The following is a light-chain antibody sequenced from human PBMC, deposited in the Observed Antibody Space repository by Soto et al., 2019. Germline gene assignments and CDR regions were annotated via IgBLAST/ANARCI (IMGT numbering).Light chain of an antibody. V-gene: IGLV1-44*01. CDR3: AAWDTDLNGWV. Sequence: QAVVTQAPSASGTSGQWVTISCSGSSSNVGGNSVSWFQQDPGSAPKLLIYNNDRRPSGVPDRFSGSKSGTSASLAISGLQSEDEAEYHCAAWDTDLNGWVFGEGTKLTVL. CDR2: NND. CDR1: SSNVGGNS. J-gene: IGLJ2*01.